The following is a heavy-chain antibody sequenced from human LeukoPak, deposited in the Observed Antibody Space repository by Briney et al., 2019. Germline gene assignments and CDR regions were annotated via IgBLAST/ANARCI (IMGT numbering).Heavy chain of an antibody. V-gene: IGHV3-30*02. Sequence: GGSLRLSCAASGFTFSSYGMHWVRQAPGKGLEWVAFIRYDGSNKYYADSVKGRFTISRDNSKNTLYLQMNSLRAEDTAVYYCAKTRYCSGGSCYHLAYWGQGTLVTVSS. CDR1: GFTFSSYG. J-gene: IGHJ4*02. CDR2: IRYDGSNK. D-gene: IGHD2-15*01. CDR3: AKTRYCSGGSCYHLAY.